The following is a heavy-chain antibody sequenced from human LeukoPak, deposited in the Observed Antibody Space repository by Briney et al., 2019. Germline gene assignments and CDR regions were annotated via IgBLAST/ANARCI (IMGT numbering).Heavy chain of an antibody. V-gene: IGHV3-48*03. CDR3: ARECGDGYNGDGFDI. D-gene: IGHD5-24*01. J-gene: IGHJ3*02. Sequence: GGSLRLSCAASGFTFSSYEMNWVRQAPGKGLEWVSDISSSGSTIYYADSVKGRFTISRDNAKNSLYLQMNSLRAEDTAVYYCARECGDGYNGDGFDIWGQGTMVTLSS. CDR2: ISSSGSTI. CDR1: GFTFSSYE.